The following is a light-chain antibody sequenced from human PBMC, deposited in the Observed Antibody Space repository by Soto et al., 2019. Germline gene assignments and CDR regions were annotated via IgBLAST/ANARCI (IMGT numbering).Light chain of an antibody. CDR2: GAS. J-gene: IGKJ1*01. CDR1: QRVSSNY. CDR3: HQYGSAPWT. Sequence: PGERGALSCRASQRVSSNYVAWYQQKPGQAPRLLISGASNRATGTPDRFRGSGSGTDFTLTITRLEPEDFAVYYCHQYGSAPWTFGQGTKVEIK. V-gene: IGKV3-20*01.